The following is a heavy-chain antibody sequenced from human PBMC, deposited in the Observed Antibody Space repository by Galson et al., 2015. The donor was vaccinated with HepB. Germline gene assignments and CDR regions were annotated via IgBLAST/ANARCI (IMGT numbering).Heavy chain of an antibody. J-gene: IGHJ4*02. D-gene: IGHD3-3*01. CDR2: ITGGGGTT. CDR3: AKDRRGYDFWSGEFDY. CDR1: GFTFRSYA. V-gene: IGHV3-23*01. Sequence: SLRLSYAASGFTFRSYAMSWVRQAPGERLEWVSGITGGGGTTYYADSVKGRFPISRDNSKNTLYLQMNSLTAEDTAVYYCAKDRRGYDFWSGEFDYWGQGTLVTVSS.